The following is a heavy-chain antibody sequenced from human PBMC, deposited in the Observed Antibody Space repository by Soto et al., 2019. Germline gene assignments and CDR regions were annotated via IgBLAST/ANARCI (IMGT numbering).Heavy chain of an antibody. CDR2: VQHFGTT. Sequence: SETLSLTCTVSGYSVRIGHYWGWVRQSPGKGLEWIASVQHFGTTLYNPSLKTRVTVSVDTSKNQFSLRLSFVTAADTAVYYCAGDSNESWFYNWGQGTQVTVSS. CDR1: GYSVRIGHY. J-gene: IGHJ5*02. V-gene: IGHV4-38-2*02. CDR3: AGDSNESWFYN. D-gene: IGHD4-4*01.